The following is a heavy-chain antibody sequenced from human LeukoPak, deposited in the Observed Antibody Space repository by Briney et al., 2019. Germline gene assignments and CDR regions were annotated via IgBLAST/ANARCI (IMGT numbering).Heavy chain of an antibody. CDR1: GFTFSSYA. Sequence: PGGSLRLSCAAAGFTFSSYAMSWVRQAPGKGLEWVSAISGSGGSTYYADSMKGRFTISRDNSKNTLYLQMNSLRAEDTAVYYCAKGTDYGDPGYFDYWGQGTLVTVSS. J-gene: IGHJ4*02. CDR3: AKGTDYGDPGYFDY. V-gene: IGHV3-23*01. CDR2: ISGSGGST. D-gene: IGHD4-17*01.